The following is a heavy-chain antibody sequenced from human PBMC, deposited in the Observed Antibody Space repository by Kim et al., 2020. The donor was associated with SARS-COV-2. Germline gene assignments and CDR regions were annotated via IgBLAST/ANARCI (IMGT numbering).Heavy chain of an antibody. Sequence: ASVKVSCKASGYTFTSYGISWVRQAPGQGLEWMGWISAYNGNTNYAQKLQGRVTMTTDTSTSTAYMELRSLRSDDTAVYYCAIGKADCSGGSCQQLWKITDAFDIWGQGTMVTVSS. CDR3: AIGKADCSGGSCQQLWKITDAFDI. D-gene: IGHD2-15*01. CDR2: ISAYNGNT. J-gene: IGHJ3*02. CDR1: GYTFTSYG. V-gene: IGHV1-18*04.